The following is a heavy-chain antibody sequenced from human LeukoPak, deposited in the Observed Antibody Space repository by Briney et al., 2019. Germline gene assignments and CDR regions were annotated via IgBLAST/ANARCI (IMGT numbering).Heavy chain of an antibody. CDR1: GFTFSNYG. V-gene: IGHV3-30*18. CDR3: AKEPAVYYDGDI. CDR2: ISYDGSNK. Sequence: GRSLRLSCAASGFTFSNYGMHWVRQAPGKGLEWVAVISYDGSNKYYADSVKGRFTISRDNSKNTLYLQMNSLRAEDTAVYYCAKEPAVYYDGDIWGQGTMVTVSS. J-gene: IGHJ3*02. D-gene: IGHD3-22*01.